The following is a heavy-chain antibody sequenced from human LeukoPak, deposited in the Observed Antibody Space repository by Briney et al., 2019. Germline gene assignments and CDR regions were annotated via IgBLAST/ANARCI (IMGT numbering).Heavy chain of an antibody. CDR3: ARSTVTTPYWFDP. V-gene: IGHV4-59*11. Sequence: SETLSLTCTVSGGSISSHYWSWIRQPPGKGLEWIGYIYYSGSTNYNPSLKSRVTISVDTSKNQFSLKLSSVTAADTAVYYCARSTVTTPYWFDPWGQGTLVTVSS. D-gene: IGHD4-11*01. CDR2: IYYSGST. J-gene: IGHJ5*02. CDR1: GGSISSHY.